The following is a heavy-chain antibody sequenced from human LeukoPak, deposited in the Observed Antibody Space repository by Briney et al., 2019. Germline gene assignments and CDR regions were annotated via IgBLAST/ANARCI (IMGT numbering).Heavy chain of an antibody. V-gene: IGHV4-4*07. CDR3: ARDHLDGHFDY. D-gene: IGHD5-24*01. CDR1: GGSVSGYF. Sequence: SETLSLTCTVSGGSVSGYFWSWIRQPAGKGLEWIGRIYISGSTNYNPSLKSRVTMSVDTSKNQFSLKLSSVTAADTAVYYCARDHLDGHFDYWGQGTLVTVSS. CDR2: IYISGST. J-gene: IGHJ4*02.